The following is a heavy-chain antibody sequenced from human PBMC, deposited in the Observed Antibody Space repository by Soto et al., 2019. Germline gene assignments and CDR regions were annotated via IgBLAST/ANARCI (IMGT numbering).Heavy chain of an antibody. J-gene: IGHJ3*02. Sequence: GASVKVSCKASGYTFTSYGISWVRQAPGQGLEWMGCINAGNGNPKYSQKFQGRVTITRGTSASTAYMELTSLRSEDTAVYYCATAIADDAFDIWGRGTMVTVSS. D-gene: IGHD2-2*01. CDR1: GYTFTSYG. CDR2: INAGNGNP. CDR3: ATAIADDAFDI. V-gene: IGHV1-3*01.